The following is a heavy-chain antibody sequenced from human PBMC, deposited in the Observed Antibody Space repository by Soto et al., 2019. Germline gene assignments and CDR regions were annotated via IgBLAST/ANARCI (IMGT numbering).Heavy chain of an antibody. CDR2: IKEDGSQK. D-gene: IGHD2-8*01. Sequence: EVQLVESGGGLVQPGASLRLSCAASGFSFSSHWMTWVRQTPGKGLEWVANIKEDGSQKYYVDSVKGRFTILRDNANNSLSLQMNSLRVEDTAVYYCARDGRYCTWSDCRGDAFDVWGQGTVVTVSS. CDR1: GFSFSSHW. CDR3: ARDGRYCTWSDCRGDAFDV. J-gene: IGHJ3*01. V-gene: IGHV3-7*01.